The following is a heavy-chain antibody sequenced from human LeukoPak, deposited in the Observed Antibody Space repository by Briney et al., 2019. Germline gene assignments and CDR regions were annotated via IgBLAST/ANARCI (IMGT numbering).Heavy chain of an antibody. V-gene: IGHV4-34*01. D-gene: IGHD2-21*02. J-gene: IGHJ4*02. CDR1: GGSFSGYY. Sequence: KPSETLSLTCAVYGGSFSGYYWSWIRQPPGKGLEWIGEINHSGSTNYNPSLKSRVTISVDTSKNQFSLKLSSVTAADTAVYYCARGGGSNVVVTAINFDYWGQGTLVTVSS. CDR2: INHSGST. CDR3: ARGGGSNVVVTAINFDY.